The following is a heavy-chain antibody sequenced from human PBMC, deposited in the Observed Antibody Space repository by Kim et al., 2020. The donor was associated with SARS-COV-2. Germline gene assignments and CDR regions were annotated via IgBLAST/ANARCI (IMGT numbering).Heavy chain of an antibody. CDR2: INTNTGNP. D-gene: IGHD3-16*02. CDR1: GYTFTSYA. CDR3: ARVPSGYEYVWGSYRYTIFDY. J-gene: IGHJ4*02. V-gene: IGHV7-4-1*02. Sequence: ASVKVSCKASGYTFTSYAMNLVRQAPGQGLEWMGWINTNTGNPTYAQGFTGRFVFSLDTSVSTAYLQISSLKAEDTAVYYCARVPSGYEYVWGSYRYTIFDYWGQGTLVTVSS.